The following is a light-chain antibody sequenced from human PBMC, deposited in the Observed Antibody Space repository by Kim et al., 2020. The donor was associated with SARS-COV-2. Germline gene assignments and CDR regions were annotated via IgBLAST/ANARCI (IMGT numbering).Light chain of an antibody. J-gene: IGLJ3*02. CDR3: NSRDISGDRL. Sequence: SSELTQDPAVSVALGQTVRITCQGDNLRDYYTSWYQQKPGQAPILIIYATNDRPAGIPDRFSGSSAGDTASLMITVAPAEDEADYYCNSRDISGDRLFGG. V-gene: IGLV3-19*01. CDR2: ATN. CDR1: NLRDYY.